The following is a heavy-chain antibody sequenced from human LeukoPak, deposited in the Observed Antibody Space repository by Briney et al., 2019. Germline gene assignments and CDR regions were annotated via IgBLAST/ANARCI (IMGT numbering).Heavy chain of an antibody. J-gene: IGHJ6*03. V-gene: IGHV3-33*01. CDR2: IWYDGSNE. CDR1: GFTFSSHG. Sequence: GTSLRLSCAASGFTFSSHGMHWVRQAPGKGLEWVALIWYDGSNEYYGDSLKGRHTISRDNSKNTLYLQMNSLRAEDTAVYYCARAGIVGLFYYYMDVWGKGTTVTVSS. CDR3: ARAGIVGLFYYYMDV. D-gene: IGHD2-21*01.